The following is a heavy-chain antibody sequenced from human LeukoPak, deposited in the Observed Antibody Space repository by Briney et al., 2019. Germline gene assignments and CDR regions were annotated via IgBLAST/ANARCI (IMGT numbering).Heavy chain of an antibody. D-gene: IGHD3-10*01. Sequence: ASVKVSCKASGYTFTSYYKHWVRQAPGQGLEWMGIINPSGGSTSYAQKFQGRVTMTRDTSTSTVYMELSSLRSEDTAVYYCARPRGTMVRGVIMAFDYWGQGTLVTVSS. V-gene: IGHV1-46*01. CDR2: INPSGGST. CDR1: GYTFTSYY. J-gene: IGHJ4*02. CDR3: ARPRGTMVRGVIMAFDY.